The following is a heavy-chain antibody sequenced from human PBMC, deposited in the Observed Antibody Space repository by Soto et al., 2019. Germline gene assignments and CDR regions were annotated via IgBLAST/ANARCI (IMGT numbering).Heavy chain of an antibody. J-gene: IGHJ6*02. CDR3: ATNPPGTGWFNSYHYYGMYL. Sequence: SVKVSCKASGFPLSNSAVQWVRQSRGQLLEWIGRIVVGTGNTDYAQKFQERVTITRDMSTRTAYMELSSLRSEDTAVYYCATNPPGTGWFNSYHYYGMYLWGQGTTVTVSS. D-gene: IGHD3-9*01. CDR1: GFPLSNSA. CDR2: IVVGTGNT. V-gene: IGHV1-58*01.